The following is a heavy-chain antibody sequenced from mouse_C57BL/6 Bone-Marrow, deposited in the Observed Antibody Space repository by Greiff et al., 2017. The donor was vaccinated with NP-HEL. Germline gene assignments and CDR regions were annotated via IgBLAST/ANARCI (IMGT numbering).Heavy chain of an antibody. D-gene: IGHD2-5*01. V-gene: IGHV5-9-1*02. CDR1: GFTFSSYA. Sequence: EVKLMESGAGLVKPGGSLKLSCAASGFTFSSYAMSWVRQTPEKRLEWVAYISSGGDYIYYADTVKGRFTISRDNARNTLYLQMSSLKSEDTAMYYSTRDKEEGTYYSNPYYYAMDYWGQGTSVTVSS. CDR3: TRDKEEGTYYSNPYYYAMDY. CDR2: ISSGGDYI. J-gene: IGHJ4*01.